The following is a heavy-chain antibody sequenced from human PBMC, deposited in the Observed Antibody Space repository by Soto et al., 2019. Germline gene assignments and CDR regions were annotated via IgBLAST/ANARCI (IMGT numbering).Heavy chain of an antibody. V-gene: IGHV1-69*12. Sequence: QVQLVQSGAEVKKPGSSVKVSCKASGGTFSSYAISWVRQAPGQGLEWMGGIIPIFGTANYAQKFQGRVTITADESTSTAYMGLSSLRSEDTAVYYCARRMEQLVVSYYYYYGMDVWGQGTTVTVSS. CDR1: GGTFSSYA. D-gene: IGHD6-6*01. CDR3: ARRMEQLVVSYYYYYGMDV. CDR2: IIPIFGTA. J-gene: IGHJ6*02.